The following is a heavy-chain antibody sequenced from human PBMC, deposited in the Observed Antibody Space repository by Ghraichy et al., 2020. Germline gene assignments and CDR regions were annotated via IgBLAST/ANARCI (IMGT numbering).Heavy chain of an antibody. CDR3: VKKKDSSGYFNE. D-gene: IGHD3-22*01. Sequence: GGSLRLSCAASGFTFTRYAMSWVRQAPGKGLEWVSAISGGGDSTNYADSVKGRFTISRDNSRNTLYLGRNSLRVEETATYYCVKKKDSSGYFNEWGQGTMVTVSS. CDR1: GFTFTRYA. V-gene: IGHV3-23*01. J-gene: IGHJ4*02. CDR2: ISGGGDST.